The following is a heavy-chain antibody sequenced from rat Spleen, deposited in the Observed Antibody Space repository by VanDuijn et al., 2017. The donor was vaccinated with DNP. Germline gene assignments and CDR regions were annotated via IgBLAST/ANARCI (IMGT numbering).Heavy chain of an antibody. Sequence: QVQLQQSGAELAKPDSSVKISCKASGNTFITDYFAWIKQTTGQGLEYIGYIYTGNGGTNYDEKFKGKATLTIDRSSTTAFMQLTSLTPDDSAVYYCARWGRDTGFGYWGQGTLVTVSS. J-gene: IGHJ3*01. V-gene: IGHV1-43*01. CDR2: IYTGNGGT. CDR1: GNTFITDY. CDR3: ARWGRDTGFGY. D-gene: IGHD4-3*01.